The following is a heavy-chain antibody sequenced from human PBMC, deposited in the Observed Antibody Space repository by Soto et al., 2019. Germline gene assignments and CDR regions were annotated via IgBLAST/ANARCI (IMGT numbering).Heavy chain of an antibody. CDR3: AAALYLAGDCCHFDY. J-gene: IGHJ4*02. V-gene: IGHV1-58*01. Sequence: QVQVVQYGPEVRNPGTSVKVSCKTSGLTFSNSAVQWVRQARGQRLKWIGRIIVGSGNTNYLQTLEGRITITRDTSTQTAYMELTNLRSEDTAMYYCAAALYLAGDCCHFDYWGQGALVTVSS. CDR2: IIVGSGNT. CDR1: GLTFSNSA. D-gene: IGHD2-21*02.